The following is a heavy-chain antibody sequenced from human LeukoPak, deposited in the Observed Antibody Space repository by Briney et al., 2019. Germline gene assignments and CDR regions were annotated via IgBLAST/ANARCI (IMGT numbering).Heavy chain of an antibody. CDR3: ASRTRFGELRFDY. CDR2: IYYTGST. D-gene: IGHD3-10*01. V-gene: IGHV4-39*01. Sequence: WIRQPPGKGLEWIGSIYYTGSTYYNPSLNSRVTVSVDTSKNQFSLKLSSVTAADTAVYYCASRTRFGELRFDYWGREPWSPSPQ. J-gene: IGHJ4*02.